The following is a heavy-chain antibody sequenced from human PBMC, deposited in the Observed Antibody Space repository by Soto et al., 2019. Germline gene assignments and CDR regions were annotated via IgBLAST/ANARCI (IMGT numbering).Heavy chain of an antibody. CDR1: GYMFPSYG. V-gene: IGHV1-18*01. J-gene: IGHJ4*02. CDR2: ISAYNGNT. CDR3: ARGGRRYFDWLLDFDY. D-gene: IGHD3-9*01. Sequence: GASVKVSCKASGYMFPSYGITWVRQAPGQGLEWMGWISAYNGNTNYAQKFQGRVTMTTDTSTSTAYMELRSLRSDDTAVYYRARGGRRYFDWLLDFDYWGQGTLVTVSS.